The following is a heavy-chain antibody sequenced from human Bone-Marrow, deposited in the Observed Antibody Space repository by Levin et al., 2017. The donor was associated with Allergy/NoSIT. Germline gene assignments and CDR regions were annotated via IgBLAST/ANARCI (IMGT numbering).Heavy chain of an antibody. CDR3: ARDGPTIFCSSPSCYGGDFDY. J-gene: IGHJ4*02. V-gene: IGHV3-30-3*01. D-gene: IGHD2-2*01. Sequence: GESLKISCAASGFTFSNYAMHWVRQAPGMGLEWVAVTSYDGSNKYNADSVKGRFTISRDNSKNTLYLQMNSLRAEDTAVYYCARDGPTIFCSSPSCYGGDFDYWGQGTLVTVSS. CDR1: GFTFSNYA. CDR2: TSYDGSNK.